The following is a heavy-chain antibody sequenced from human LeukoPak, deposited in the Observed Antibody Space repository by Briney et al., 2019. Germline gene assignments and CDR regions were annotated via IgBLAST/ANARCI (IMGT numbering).Heavy chain of an antibody. D-gene: IGHD1-1*01. Sequence: GRSLRLSCAASGFTFDDYAMHWVRQAPGKGLEWVSGISWNSGSIGYADSVKGRFTISRDNAKNSLYLQMNSLTAEDMALYYCAKGMTGTTFLPNGFDIWGQGTMVTVSS. J-gene: IGHJ3*02. V-gene: IGHV3-9*03. CDR3: AKGMTGTTFLPNGFDI. CDR1: GFTFDDYA. CDR2: ISWNSGSI.